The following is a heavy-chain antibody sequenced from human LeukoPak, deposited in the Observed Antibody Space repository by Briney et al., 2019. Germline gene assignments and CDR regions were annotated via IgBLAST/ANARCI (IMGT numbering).Heavy chain of an antibody. CDR1: RYTFTHYY. CDR3: AREIGPRQLHLWGSAFDY. V-gene: IGHV1-46*01. CDR2: INPSGGGT. Sequence: ASVKVSCKASRYTFTHYYMHWVRQAPGQGLEWMGIINPSGGGTSYAQKFQGRLTMTRDTSTTTVYMELSSLRSEDTAMYYCAREIGPRQLHLWGSAFDYWGQGTLVTVSS. J-gene: IGHJ4*02. D-gene: IGHD5-18*01.